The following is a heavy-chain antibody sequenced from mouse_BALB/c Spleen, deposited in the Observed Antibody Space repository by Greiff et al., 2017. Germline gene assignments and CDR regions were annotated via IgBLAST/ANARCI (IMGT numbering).Heavy chain of an antibody. CDR3: ARSRWGDY. CDR1: GYTFTDYW. Sequence: QVQLQQPGAELVMPGASVKMSCKASGYTFTDYWMHWVKQRPGQGLEWIGAIDTSDSYTSYNQKFKGKATLTVDESSSTAYMQLSSLTSEDSAVYYCARSRWGDYWGQGTTLTVSS. J-gene: IGHJ2*01. CDR2: IDTSDSYT. V-gene: IGHV1-69*01. D-gene: IGHD2-3*01.